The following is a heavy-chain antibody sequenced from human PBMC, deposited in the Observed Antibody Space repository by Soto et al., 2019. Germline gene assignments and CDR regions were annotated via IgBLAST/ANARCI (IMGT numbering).Heavy chain of an antibody. CDR2: ISYDGSNQ. V-gene: IGHV3-30-3*01. Sequence: PGGSVRLSCSASGFTFSDFEMYWVRQAPGKGLDWVSFISYDGSNQYYAGSVKGRFTVSRDNSKNTLFLLMNSLRPEDTAVYFCARRTGTAPRFDYWGQGTLVTVSS. D-gene: IGHD1-7*01. J-gene: IGHJ4*02. CDR1: GFTFSDFE. CDR3: ARRTGTAPRFDY.